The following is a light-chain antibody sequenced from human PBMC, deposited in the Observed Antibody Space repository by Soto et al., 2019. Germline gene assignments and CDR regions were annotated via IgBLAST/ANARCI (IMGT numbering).Light chain of an antibody. J-gene: IGLJ2*01. CDR2: DVS. CDR3: FSYAGSSTYVV. CDR1: SSDVGSYNL. Sequence: QSVLTQPASVSGSPGQSITISCTGTSSDVGSYNLVSWYQQHPGKAPKLMIYDVSKRPSGVSNRFSGSKSGNTASLTISGLQAEDEADYYCFSYAGSSTYVVFGGGTKVTVL. V-gene: IGLV2-23*02.